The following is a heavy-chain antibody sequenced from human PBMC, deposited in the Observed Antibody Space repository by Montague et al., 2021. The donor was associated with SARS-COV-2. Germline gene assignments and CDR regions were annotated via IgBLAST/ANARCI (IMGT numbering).Heavy chain of an antibody. J-gene: IGHJ5*02. Sequence: SETLSLTCTASGDSFTSRTYSWGRLRQAPGMGLVWIVNKYYNGSNNFNPSLKIRATMSVDSSKNQFSLKLSSVTAADTAVYFCAKKKYYYDSGALYGWFDAWGQGALDTVSS. V-gene: IGHV4-39*01. CDR3: AKKKYYYDSGALYGWFDA. D-gene: IGHD3-22*01. CDR2: KYYNGSN. CDR1: GDSFTSRTYS.